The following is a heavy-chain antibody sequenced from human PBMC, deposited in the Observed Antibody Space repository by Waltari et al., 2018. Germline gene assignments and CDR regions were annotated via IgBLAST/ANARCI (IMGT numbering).Heavy chain of an antibody. Sequence: EVLLVESGGGLVQPGGSLRLSCTASGSTLSDHYMDWVRKAPGKGLGWVGRIRPKTRGYTTEYAASLKGRFTISRDESKMYLQMNSLKIEDTAVYYCARGKNSFDNWGQGSLVTVSS. CDR1: GSTLSDHY. J-gene: IGHJ4*02. V-gene: IGHV3-72*01. CDR2: IRPKTRGYTT. CDR3: ARGKNSFDN.